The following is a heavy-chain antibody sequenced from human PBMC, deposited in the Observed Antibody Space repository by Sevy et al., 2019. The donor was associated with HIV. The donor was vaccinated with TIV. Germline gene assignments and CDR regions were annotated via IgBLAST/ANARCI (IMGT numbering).Heavy chain of an antibody. CDR2: IWFDGSNT. J-gene: IGHJ4*02. D-gene: IGHD4-17*01. CDR1: GLTFSTYG. V-gene: IGHV3-33*01. CDR3: ARDLEFYDYGDYGPAFMPDY. Sequence: GSLRLSCAASGLTFSTYGMHWVRQAPGKGLEWVAVIWFDGSNTYYADSVKGRFTISRDIAKNTLHLQMNSLRAEDTAVYYCARDLEFYDYGDYGPAFMPDYWGQGTLVTVSS.